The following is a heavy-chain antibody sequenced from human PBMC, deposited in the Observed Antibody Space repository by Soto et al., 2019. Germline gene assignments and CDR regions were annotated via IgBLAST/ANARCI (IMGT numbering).Heavy chain of an antibody. J-gene: IGHJ5*02. D-gene: IGHD2-2*01. CDR1: GYTFTGYY. Sequence: QVQLVQSGAEVKKPGASVKVSCKASGYTFTGYYMHWVRQAPGQGLEWMGWINPNSGSTNYAQKFQGWVTLTRDTSISTAYMELSRLRSDETAVYYCARKPLAGGYSSTLFDPWGQGTLVTVFS. CDR2: INPNSGST. V-gene: IGHV1-2*04. CDR3: ARKPLAGGYSSTLFDP.